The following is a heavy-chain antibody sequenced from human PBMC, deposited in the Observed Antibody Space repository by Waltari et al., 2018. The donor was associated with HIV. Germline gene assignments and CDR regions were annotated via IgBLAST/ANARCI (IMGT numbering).Heavy chain of an antibody. D-gene: IGHD6-19*01. CDR2: SAYYGDNK. Sequence: QVQLVESGGGVVQPGRSLRLSCAASRFTFSSYAMHWVRQASGKGLEWVAVSAYYGDNKDYADSVEGRFTISRDNSKNTLYLQMNSLRAEDTAVYYWAKGASGWSPGYWGQGTLVTVSS. V-gene: IGHV3-30*18. J-gene: IGHJ4*02. CDR3: AKGASGWSPGY. CDR1: RFTFSSYA.